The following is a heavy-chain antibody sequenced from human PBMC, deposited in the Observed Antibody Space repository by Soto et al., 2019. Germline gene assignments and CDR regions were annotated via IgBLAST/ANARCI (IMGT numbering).Heavy chain of an antibody. CDR2: IKSKTDGGTT. V-gene: IGHV3-15*01. CDR3: TTGTATFRYYYYYYMDV. CDR1: GFTFSNAW. D-gene: IGHD5-18*01. J-gene: IGHJ6*03. Sequence: GGSLRLSCAASGFTFSNAWMSWVRQAPGKGLEWVGRIKSKTDGGTTDYAAPVKGRFTISRDDSKNTLYLQMNSLKTEDTAVYYCTTGTATFRYYYYYYMDVWGKGTTVTVSS.